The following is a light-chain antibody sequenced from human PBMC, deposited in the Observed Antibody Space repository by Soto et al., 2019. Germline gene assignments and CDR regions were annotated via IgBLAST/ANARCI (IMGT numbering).Light chain of an antibody. CDR3: QQYNSWPPT. CDR1: QTISSN. CDR2: GAS. Sequence: DIMLTQSPGTLSLSPGERATLSCRASQTISSNLAWYQQNPGRAPRLLVYGASTRATGIPDRFSGSGSGTEFTLTISSLQSEDFAVYYCQQYNSWPPTFGQGTKVDIK. V-gene: IGKV3-15*01. J-gene: IGKJ1*01.